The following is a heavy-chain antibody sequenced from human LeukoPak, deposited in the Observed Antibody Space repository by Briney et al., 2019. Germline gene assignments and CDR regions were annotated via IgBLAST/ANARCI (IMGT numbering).Heavy chain of an antibody. J-gene: IGHJ4*02. Sequence: PSETLSLTCTVSGDSINNYYWTWIRQPAGKGLEWIGRIYTSGATNHNPSLKSRVTMSVDTSKNQFSLKLNSVSAADTAVYYCARMGGGATRFDYWGQGTLVTVSS. CDR2: IYTSGAT. V-gene: IGHV4-4*07. CDR1: GDSINNYY. CDR3: ARMGGGATRFDY. D-gene: IGHD1-26*01.